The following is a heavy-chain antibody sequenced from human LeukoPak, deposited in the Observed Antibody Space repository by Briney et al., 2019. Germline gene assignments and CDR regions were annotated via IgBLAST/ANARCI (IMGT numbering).Heavy chain of an antibody. CDR2: IYRAGST. D-gene: IGHD3-22*01. V-gene: IGHV3-53*01. CDR1: GSTVSTNY. J-gene: IGHJ4*02. CDR3: ARDPTAYYDSSGYYLNTIDY. Sequence: GGSLRLSCSASGSTVSTNYVTWVRQTPGKGLEWVSVIYRAGSTYYADSVKGRFTISRDNVKNTLYLQMNSLRAEDTAVYYCARDPTAYYDSSGYYLNTIDYWGQGTLVTVSS.